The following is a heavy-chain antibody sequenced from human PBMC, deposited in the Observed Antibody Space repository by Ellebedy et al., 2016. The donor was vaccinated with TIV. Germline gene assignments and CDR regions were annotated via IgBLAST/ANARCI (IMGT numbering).Heavy chain of an antibody. CDR2: IKQDGSEK. J-gene: IGHJ6*02. V-gene: IGHV3-7*01. Sequence: GESLKISCSAAGFTFSSYWMSWVSQAPGKGLEWVANIKQDGSEKYYVDSVKGRFTISRDNAKNSLYLQMNSLRAEDTAVYYCARDLPWQWLATNSYYGMDVWGQGTTVTVSS. CDR3: ARDLPWQWLATNSYYGMDV. CDR1: GFTFSSYW. D-gene: IGHD6-19*01.